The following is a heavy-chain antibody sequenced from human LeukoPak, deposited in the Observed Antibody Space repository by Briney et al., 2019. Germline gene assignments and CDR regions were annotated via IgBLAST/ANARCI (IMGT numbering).Heavy chain of an antibody. CDR2: INPNSGGT. CDR3: ARERYCSSTSCYKNYYYGMDV. V-gene: IGHV1-2*06. J-gene: IGHJ6*02. CDR1: GYTFTGYY. D-gene: IGHD2-2*02. Sequence: ASVKVSCTASGYTFTGYYMHWVRQAPGQGLEWMGRINPNSGGTNYAQKFQGRVTMTRDTSISTAYMELSRLRSDDTAVYYCARERYCSSTSCYKNYYYGMDVWAKGPRSPSP.